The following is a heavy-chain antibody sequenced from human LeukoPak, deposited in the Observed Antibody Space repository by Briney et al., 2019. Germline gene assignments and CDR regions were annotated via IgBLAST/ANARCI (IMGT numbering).Heavy chain of an antibody. CDR1: GYTFTGYY. J-gene: IGHJ4*02. D-gene: IGHD3-22*01. Sequence: ASVKVSCKASGYTFTGYYMHWVRQAPGQGLEWVGWINPKSGAKSYAEKFQGRVTMTRDTSISTAYMELSRLKSDDTAVYYCASSPSYGSSGYYGYFDYWGQGTLVTVSS. CDR2: INPKSGAK. CDR3: ASSPSYGSSGYYGYFDY. V-gene: IGHV1-2*02.